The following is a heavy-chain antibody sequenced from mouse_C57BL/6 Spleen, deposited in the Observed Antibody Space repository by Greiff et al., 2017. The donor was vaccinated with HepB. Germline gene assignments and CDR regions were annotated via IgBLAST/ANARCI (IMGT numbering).Heavy chain of an antibody. D-gene: IGHD1-1*01. Sequence: EVMLVESGAELVRPGASVKLSCTASGFNIKDDYMHWVKQRPEQGLEWIGWIDPENGDTEYASKFQGKATITADTSSNTAYLQLSSLTSEDTAVYYCTYYGSSGKFDYWGQGITLTVSS. J-gene: IGHJ2*01. V-gene: IGHV14-4*01. CDR2: IDPENGDT. CDR1: GFNIKDDY. CDR3: TYYGSSGKFDY.